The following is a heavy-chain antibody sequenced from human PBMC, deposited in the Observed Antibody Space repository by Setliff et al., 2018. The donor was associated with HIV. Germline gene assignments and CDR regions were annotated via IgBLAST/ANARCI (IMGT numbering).Heavy chain of an antibody. Sequence: SEILSLTCTVSGGSISSGNYYWSWIRQPAGKGLEWIGHISTSGRTNYNPSLMSRLTISVDTSKSQFSLKLSSVTAADTAVYHCARADNYYYDSGAFKSGLDAFDIWGQGTMVTVSS. J-gene: IGHJ3*02. CDR1: GGSISSGNYY. CDR2: ISTSGRT. D-gene: IGHD3-22*01. CDR3: ARADNYYYDSGAFKSGLDAFDI. V-gene: IGHV4-61*09.